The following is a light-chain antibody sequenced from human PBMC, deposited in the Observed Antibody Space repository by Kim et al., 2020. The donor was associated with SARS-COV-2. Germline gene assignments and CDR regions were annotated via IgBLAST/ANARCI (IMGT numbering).Light chain of an antibody. J-gene: IGKJ2*01. CDR2: ESS. Sequence: VIGMTQSPSFLSASTGDRVTITCRASQDISSHLAWYLQKPGKAPDLLIFESSTLHSGVPSRFSGSGSGTHFTLTISSLQSEDFATFYCQQYHTFPYTFGQGTELEI. V-gene: IGKV1D-8*01. CDR1: QDISSH. CDR3: QQYHTFPYT.